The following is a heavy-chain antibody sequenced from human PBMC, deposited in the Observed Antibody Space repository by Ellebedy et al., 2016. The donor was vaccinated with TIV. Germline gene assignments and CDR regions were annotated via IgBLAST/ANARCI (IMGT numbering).Heavy chain of an antibody. CDR1: GYTLTELS. D-gene: IGHD3-16*01. V-gene: IGHV1-24*01. CDR3: ATGAVGGADYYYYYMDV. Sequence: ASVKVSCXVSGYTLTELSMHWVRQAPGKGLEWMGGFDPEDGETIYAQKFQGRVTMTEDTSTDTAYMELSSLRSEDTAVYYCATGAVGGADYYYYYMDVWGKGTTVTVSS. CDR2: FDPEDGET. J-gene: IGHJ6*03.